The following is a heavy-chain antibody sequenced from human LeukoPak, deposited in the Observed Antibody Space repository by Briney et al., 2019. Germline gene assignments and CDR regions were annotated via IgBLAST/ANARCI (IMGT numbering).Heavy chain of an antibody. J-gene: IGHJ5*02. D-gene: IGHD4-23*01. V-gene: IGHV3-74*01. CDR1: GFTFSGYW. CDR3: ARDMGPYGGSPGAS. Sequence: GGSLRLSCAASGFTFSGYWLHWVRQAPGKGLVWVSRVATGGTGPSYADSVKGRFTISRDNAKNTLYLQMNSLSAEDTAVYFCARDMGPYGGSPGASWGQGTLVTVSS. CDR2: VATGGTGP.